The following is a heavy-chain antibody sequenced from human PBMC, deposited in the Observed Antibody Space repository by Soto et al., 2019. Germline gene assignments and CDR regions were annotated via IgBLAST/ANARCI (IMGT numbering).Heavy chain of an antibody. D-gene: IGHD3-16*01. Sequence: PGGSLRLSCVASGFTFTDYPMNWVRQAPGKGLEWVSSISGGRSFIYYADSVKGRFTISRDNAKYSLYLQMNSLRAEDTAVYYCARGSLGAGGFDPWGQGTLVTVSS. CDR2: ISGGRSFI. CDR3: ARGSLGAGGFDP. V-gene: IGHV3-21*01. J-gene: IGHJ5*02. CDR1: GFTFTDYP.